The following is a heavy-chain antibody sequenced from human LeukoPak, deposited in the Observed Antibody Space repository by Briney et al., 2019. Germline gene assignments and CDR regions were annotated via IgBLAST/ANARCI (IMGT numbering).Heavy chain of an antibody. V-gene: IGHV3-23*01. Sequence: PGGSLRLSCAASGFTFTNYAMSWVRQAPGKGLEWVSGVSTSGGGTYYADSVKGRFTISRDNSKNTLYLQMNSLRAEDTAVYYCAKTVALYDSSGYDYWGQGTLVTVSS. CDR1: GFTFTNYA. CDR2: VSTSGGGT. CDR3: AKTVALYDSSGYDY. J-gene: IGHJ4*02. D-gene: IGHD3-22*01.